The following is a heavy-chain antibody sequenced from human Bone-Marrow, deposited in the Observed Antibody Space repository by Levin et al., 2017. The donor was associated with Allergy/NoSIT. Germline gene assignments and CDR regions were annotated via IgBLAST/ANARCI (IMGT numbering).Heavy chain of an antibody. Sequence: SGPTLVKPTQTLTLTCTFSGFSLSTSGMCVSWIRQPPGKALEWLALIDWDDDKYYSTSLKTRLTISKDTSKNQVVLTMTNMDPVDTATYYCARILPYGAAAGTRGDYYFDYWGQGTLVTVSS. D-gene: IGHD6-13*01. CDR3: ARILPYGAAAGTRGDYYFDY. J-gene: IGHJ4*02. V-gene: IGHV2-70*01. CDR1: GFSLSTSGMC. CDR2: IDWDDDK.